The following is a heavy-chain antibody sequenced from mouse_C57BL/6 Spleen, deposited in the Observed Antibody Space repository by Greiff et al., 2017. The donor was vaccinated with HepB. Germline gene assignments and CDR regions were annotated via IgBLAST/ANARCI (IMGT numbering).Heavy chain of an antibody. D-gene: IGHD4-1*01. Sequence: VQLVESGAELVRPGASVTLSCKASGYTFTDYEMHWVKQTPVHGLEWIGAIDPETGGTAYNQKFKGKAILTADKSSSTAYMELRSLTSEDSAVYYCTILNWDYFDYWGQGTTLTVSS. CDR2: IDPETGGT. V-gene: IGHV1-15*01. J-gene: IGHJ2*01. CDR1: GYTFTDYE. CDR3: TILNWDYFDY.